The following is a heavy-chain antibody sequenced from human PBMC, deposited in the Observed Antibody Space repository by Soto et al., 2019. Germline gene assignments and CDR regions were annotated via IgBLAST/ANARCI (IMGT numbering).Heavy chain of an antibody. V-gene: IGHV4-59*08. CDR3: ARQGPDIGYCSGGSCYWFGP. CDR1: GGSIISYY. J-gene: IGHJ5*02. Sequence: SETLPLTCTVSGGSIISYYWSWIRQPPGKGLEWIGYIYYSGSTNYNPSLKSRVTISVDTSKNQFSLKLSSVTAADTAVYYCARQGPDIGYCSGGSCYWFGPWGQGTLVTVSS. CDR2: IYYSGST. D-gene: IGHD2-15*01.